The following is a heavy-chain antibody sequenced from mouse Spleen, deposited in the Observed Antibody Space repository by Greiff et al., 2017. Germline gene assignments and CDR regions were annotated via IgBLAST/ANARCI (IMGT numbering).Heavy chain of an antibody. V-gene: IGHV1-14*01. Sequence: EVQLQQSGPELVKPGASVKMSCKASGYTFTSYVMHWVKQKPGQGLEWIGYINPYNDGTKYNEKFKGKATLTSDKSSSTAYMELSSLTSEDSAVYYCARGYPYYAMDYWGQGTSVTVSS. D-gene: IGHD2-2*01. J-gene: IGHJ4*01. CDR3: ARGYPYYAMDY. CDR1: GYTFTSYV. CDR2: INPYNDGT.